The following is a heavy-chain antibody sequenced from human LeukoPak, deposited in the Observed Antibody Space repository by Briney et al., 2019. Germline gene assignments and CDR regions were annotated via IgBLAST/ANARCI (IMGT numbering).Heavy chain of an antibody. CDR3: ARLVPAAIGRNDY. Sequence: APVKVSCKASGYTFTGCYMHWVRQAPGQGLEWMGWINPNGGGTNYAQKFQGRVTMTRDTSISTAYMELSRLRSDDTAVYYCARLVPAAIGRNDYWGQGTLVTVSS. CDR2: INPNGGGT. V-gene: IGHV1-2*02. CDR1: GYTFTGCY. J-gene: IGHJ4*02. D-gene: IGHD2-2*02.